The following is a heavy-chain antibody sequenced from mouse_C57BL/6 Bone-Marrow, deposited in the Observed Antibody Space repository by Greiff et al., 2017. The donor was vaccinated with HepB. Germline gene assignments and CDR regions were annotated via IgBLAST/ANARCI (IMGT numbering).Heavy chain of an antibody. J-gene: IGHJ2*01. CDR2: IDPEDGET. Sequence: EVQLKESGAELVKPGASVKLSCTASGFNIKDYYMHWVKQRTEQGLEWIGRIDPEDGETKYAPKFQGKATITADTSSNTAYLQLSSLTSEDTAVYYCAREGVITTVVAYYFDYWGQGTTLTVSS. CDR3: AREGVITTVVAYYFDY. V-gene: IGHV14-2*01. CDR1: GFNIKDYY. D-gene: IGHD1-1*01.